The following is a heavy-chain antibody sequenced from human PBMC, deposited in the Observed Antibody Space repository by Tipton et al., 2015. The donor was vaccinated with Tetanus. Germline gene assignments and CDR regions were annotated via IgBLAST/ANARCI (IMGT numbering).Heavy chain of an antibody. D-gene: IGHD2-2*01. CDR1: GYTFTSYG. Sequence: QVQLVQSGAEVKKPGASVKVSCKASGYTFTSYGISWVRQAPGQGLEWMGWINAGNGNTKYSQKFQGRVTITRDTSASTAYMELSSLRSEDTAVYYCARWGVVVVPAAIRNGMDVWGQGTTVTVSS. CDR2: INAGNGNT. J-gene: IGHJ6*02. V-gene: IGHV1-18*01. CDR3: ARWGVVVVPAAIRNGMDV.